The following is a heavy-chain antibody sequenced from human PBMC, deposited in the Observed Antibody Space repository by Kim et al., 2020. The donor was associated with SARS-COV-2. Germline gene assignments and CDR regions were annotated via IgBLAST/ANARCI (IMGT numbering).Heavy chain of an antibody. Sequence: GGSLRLSCAASGFTFSSYSMNWVRQAPGKGLEWVSSISSSSSYIYYADSVKGRFTISRDNAKNSLYLQMNSLRAEDTAVYYCARAPPGSRYFDWLGDYYYYGMDVWDQGTTVTVSS. V-gene: IGHV3-21*01. D-gene: IGHD3-9*01. J-gene: IGHJ6*02. CDR3: ARAPPGSRYFDWLGDYYYYGMDV. CDR1: GFTFSSYS. CDR2: ISSSSSYI.